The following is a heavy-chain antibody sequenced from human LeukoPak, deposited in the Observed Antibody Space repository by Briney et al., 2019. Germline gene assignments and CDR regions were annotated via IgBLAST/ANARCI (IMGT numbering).Heavy chain of an antibody. CDR1: GLTYSSYW. V-gene: IGHV3-7*05. D-gene: IGHD2-21*02. J-gene: IGHJ2*01. Sequence: PGGSLRLSCAASGLTYSSYWMSWVRQAPGKGLEWVANIKQDGSEKFYVDSVKGRFTISRDNAKNSLSLQMNSLRAEDTAVYYCAREGIVVVTDPYWYFDLWGRGTLVTVSS. CDR2: IKQDGSEK. CDR3: AREGIVVVTDPYWYFDL.